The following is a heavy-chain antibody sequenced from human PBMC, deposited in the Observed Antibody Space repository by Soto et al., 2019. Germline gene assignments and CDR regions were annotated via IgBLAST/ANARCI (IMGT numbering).Heavy chain of an antibody. CDR3: ARTVPEPDSGYLNFDY. J-gene: IGHJ4*02. V-gene: IGHV4-31*03. Sequence: PSETLSLTCTVSGCSISIAGYYWSWILQHPGKGLEWIGYIYYSGSTYYNPSLKSRVTISVDTSKNQFSLKLSSVTAADTAVYYCARTVPEPDSGYLNFDYWGQGTLVTVSS. CDR2: IYYSGST. D-gene: IGHD5-12*01. CDR1: GCSISIAGYY.